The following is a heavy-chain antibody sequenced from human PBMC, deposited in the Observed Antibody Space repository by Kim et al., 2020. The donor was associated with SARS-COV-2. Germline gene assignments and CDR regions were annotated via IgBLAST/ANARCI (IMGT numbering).Heavy chain of an antibody. D-gene: IGHD2-15*01. CDR2: VSTDGSTT. CDR3: ARKSTHYYDY. J-gene: IGHJ4*02. Sequence: GGSLRLCCAASGFTFSSYWMHWVRQAPGKGLVWVSRVSTDGSTTSYADSVKGRFTISRDNAKNTLYLQMNSLRAEDTAVYYCARKSTHYYDYWGQGTLVT. V-gene: IGHV3-74*01. CDR1: GFTFSSYW.